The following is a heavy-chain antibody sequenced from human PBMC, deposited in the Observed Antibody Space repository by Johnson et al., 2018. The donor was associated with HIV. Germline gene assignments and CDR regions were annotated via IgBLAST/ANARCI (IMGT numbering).Heavy chain of an antibody. CDR1: GFTFSDYY. Sequence: VQLVESGGGLVKPGGSLRLSCAASGFTFSDYYMSWVHQAPGKGLEWVSAIYSDGSTYYAESVKGRFTISRDNAKNTLYLQMNSLRAEDTAVYYCARRGRRADDAFDIWGQGTMVTVSS. CDR2: IYSDGST. CDR3: ARRGRRADDAFDI. D-gene: IGHD3-16*01. J-gene: IGHJ3*02. V-gene: IGHV3-66*02.